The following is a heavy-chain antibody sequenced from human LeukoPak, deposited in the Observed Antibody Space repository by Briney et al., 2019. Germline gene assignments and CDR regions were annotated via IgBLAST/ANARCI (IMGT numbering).Heavy chain of an antibody. V-gene: IGHV3-21*01. Sequence: GGSLRPSCAASGFTFSDYTMNWVRQAPGKGLEYVSSISGSSRHIYYADSVKGRFTISRDNTKSSLYLQMNSLRVEDMAVYYCARGYCGGDCYGDWGQGTLVTVS. CDR2: ISGSSRHI. D-gene: IGHD2-21*02. CDR1: GFTFSDYT. J-gene: IGHJ1*01. CDR3: ARGYCGGDCYGD.